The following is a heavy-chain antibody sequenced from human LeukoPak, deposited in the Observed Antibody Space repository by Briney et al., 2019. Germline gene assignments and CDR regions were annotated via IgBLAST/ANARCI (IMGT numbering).Heavy chain of an antibody. Sequence: GSLRLSCAASGFTFSSYAMSWVRQAPGKGLEWVSGISGSDGSTNYADSVKGRFTISRENSKNTLYLQMNSLRAEDTAVYYCAKDSAKKYDDYWGQGTLVTVSS. D-gene: IGHD2/OR15-2a*01. CDR2: ISGSDGST. J-gene: IGHJ4*02. V-gene: IGHV3-23*01. CDR3: AKDSAKKYDDY. CDR1: GFTFSSYA.